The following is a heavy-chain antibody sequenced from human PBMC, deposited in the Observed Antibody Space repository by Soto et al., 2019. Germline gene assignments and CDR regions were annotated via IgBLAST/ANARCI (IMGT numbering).Heavy chain of an antibody. CDR3: AKVPVGATGRFDY. J-gene: IGHJ4*02. CDR2: ISGSGGST. D-gene: IGHD1-26*01. Sequence: GSLRLSCAGSGFTFSNYAMSWVRQAPGKGLAWVSAISGSGGSTYYADSVKGRFTISRDNSKNTLYLRMNSLRAEDTALYYCAKVPVGATGRFDYWGQGTLVTVSS. CDR1: GFTFSNYA. V-gene: IGHV3-23*01.